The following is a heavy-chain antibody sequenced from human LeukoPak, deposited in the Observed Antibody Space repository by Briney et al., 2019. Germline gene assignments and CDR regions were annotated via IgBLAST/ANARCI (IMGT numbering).Heavy chain of an antibody. CDR1: GGSISSYY. V-gene: IGHV4-59*08. CDR3: ARHYYYDTSGYYPRWLDP. Sequence: SETLSLTCTVSGGSISSYYWSWIRQSPGKGLEWIGYIYYSGSTNYNPSLKSRVTISVDTSKNQFSLKLSSVTAADTAVYYCARHYYYDTSGYYPRWLDPWGQGTLVTVSS. CDR2: IYYSGST. D-gene: IGHD3-22*01. J-gene: IGHJ5*02.